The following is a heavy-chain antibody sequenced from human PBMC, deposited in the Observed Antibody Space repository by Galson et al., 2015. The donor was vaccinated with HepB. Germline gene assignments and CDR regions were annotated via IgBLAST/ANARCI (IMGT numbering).Heavy chain of an antibody. D-gene: IGHD3-22*01. J-gene: IGHJ2*01. V-gene: IGHV3-9*01. CDR1: GFTFDDYA. CDR2: ISWNSGSI. Sequence: LRLSCAASGFTFDDYAMHWVRQAPGKGLEWVSGISWNSGSIGYADSVKGRFTISRDNAKNSLYLQMNSLRAEDTALYYCAKEFYDSSGYYWYFDLWGRGTLVTVSS. CDR3: AKEFYDSSGYYWYFDL.